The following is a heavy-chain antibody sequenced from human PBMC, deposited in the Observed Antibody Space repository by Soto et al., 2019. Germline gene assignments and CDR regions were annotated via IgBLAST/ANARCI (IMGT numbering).Heavy chain of an antibody. D-gene: IGHD3-3*01. CDR3: ARDLLGVAPEC. J-gene: IGHJ4*02. Sequence: GASVKVSCKASGGTFSSYAISWVRQAPGQGLEWMGGIIPIFGTANYAQKFQGRVTITADKSTSTAYMELSSLRSEDTAVYYCARDLLGVAPECWGQGTLVTVSS. V-gene: IGHV1-69*06. CDR2: IIPIFGTA. CDR1: GGTFSSYA.